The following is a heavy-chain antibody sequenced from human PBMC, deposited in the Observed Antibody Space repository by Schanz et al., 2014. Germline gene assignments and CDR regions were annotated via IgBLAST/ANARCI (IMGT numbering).Heavy chain of an antibody. V-gene: IGHV1-69*02. CDR2: IIPSLGLA. J-gene: IGHJ6*03. CDR1: GGTFSTYP. Sequence: QVQLVQSGAEVKKPGSSMKVSCKASGGTFSTYPINWLRQAPGQGLEWMGRIIPSLGLAKYEQKFQDKVTITADTSTTTAYMELSGLRSEDTAVYYCAGTYCSSASCYTGYYYMDVWGKGTTVTVSS. CDR3: AGTYCSSASCYTGYYYMDV. D-gene: IGHD2-2*02.